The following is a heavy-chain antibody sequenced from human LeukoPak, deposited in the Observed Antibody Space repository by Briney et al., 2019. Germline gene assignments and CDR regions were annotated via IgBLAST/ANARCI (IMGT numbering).Heavy chain of an antibody. CDR3: ARHYYGSENYYFDF. Sequence: ASVKVSCKASGYTFTGYYMHWVRQAPGQGLEWMGWINPNSGGTNYAQKFQGRVTMTRDTSISTAYMELSRLRSDDTAVYYCARHYYGSENYYFDFWGQGTLVTVSS. J-gene: IGHJ4*02. D-gene: IGHD3-10*01. V-gene: IGHV1-2*02. CDR2: INPNSGGT. CDR1: GYTFTGYY.